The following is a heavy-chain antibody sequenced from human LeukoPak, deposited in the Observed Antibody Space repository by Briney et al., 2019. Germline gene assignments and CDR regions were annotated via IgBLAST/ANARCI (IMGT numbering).Heavy chain of an antibody. CDR2: IYYSGST. D-gene: IGHD2-15*01. CDR3: ARDREWCSGGSCYSRWFDP. CDR1: GGSISSGDYY. V-gene: IGHV4-30-4*01. J-gene: IGHJ5*02. Sequence: SETLSLTCTVSGGSISSGDYYSSWIRQPPGKGLEWIGYIYYSGSTYYNPSLKSRVTISVDTSKNQFSLKLSSVTAADTAVYYCARDREWCSGGSCYSRWFDPWGQGTLVTVSS.